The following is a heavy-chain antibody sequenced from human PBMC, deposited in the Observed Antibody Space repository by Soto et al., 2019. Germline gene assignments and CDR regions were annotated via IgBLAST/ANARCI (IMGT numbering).Heavy chain of an antibody. D-gene: IGHD5-12*01. CDR2: ISGSGGST. Sequence: GGSLRLSCGASGVTFSSYAMSWVRQAPGKGLEWVSAISGSGGSTYYADSVKGRFTISRDNSKNTLYLQMNSLRAEDTAVYYCAKDGLPGYTNWFDPWGQGTLVTVSS. CDR1: GVTFSSYA. J-gene: IGHJ5*02. V-gene: IGHV3-23*01. CDR3: AKDGLPGYTNWFDP.